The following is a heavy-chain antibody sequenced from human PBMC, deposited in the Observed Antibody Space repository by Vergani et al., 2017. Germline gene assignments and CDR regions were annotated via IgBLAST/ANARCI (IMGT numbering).Heavy chain of an antibody. CDR3: ARDKGWYFDL. Sequence: EVQLVESGGGLVKPGGSLRLSCAASGFTFSSYSMNWVRQAPGKGLEWVSSISSSSSYIYYADSMKGRFTIARDNAKNSLYLQMNSLRAEDTAVYYCARDKGWYFDLWGRGTLVTVSS. J-gene: IGHJ2*01. V-gene: IGHV3-21*01. CDR2: ISSSSSYI. CDR1: GFTFSSYS.